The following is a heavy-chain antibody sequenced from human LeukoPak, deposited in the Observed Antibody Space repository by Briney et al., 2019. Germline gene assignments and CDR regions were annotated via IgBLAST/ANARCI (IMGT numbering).Heavy chain of an antibody. D-gene: IGHD2-2*01. CDR2: IYSGGST. CDR3: ARGVVPYYFDY. J-gene: IGHJ4*02. CDR1: GFTVSSNY. Sequence: GGSLRLSCAASGFTVSSNYMSWVRQAPGKGLEWVSVIYSGGSTYYADSVKGRFTISRDISKNTLYLQMGSLSAEDMAVYYCARGVVPYYFDYWGQGTLVTVSS. V-gene: IGHV3-53*05.